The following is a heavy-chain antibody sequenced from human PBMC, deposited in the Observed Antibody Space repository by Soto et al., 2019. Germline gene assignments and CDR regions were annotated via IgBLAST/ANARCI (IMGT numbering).Heavy chain of an antibody. V-gene: IGHV3-23*01. CDR1: GFTFNNYV. CDR2: ITDSGGST. J-gene: IGHJ4*02. CDR3: AKAATVVTLYYFDY. Sequence: ETLRRSCAASGFTFNNYVMSWVRQAPGKGLEWVSAITDSGGSTYYADSVKGRFTISRDNSKNTVYLQMNSLRAEDTAVYYCAKAATVVTLYYFDYWGQGTLVTVSS. D-gene: IGHD4-17*01.